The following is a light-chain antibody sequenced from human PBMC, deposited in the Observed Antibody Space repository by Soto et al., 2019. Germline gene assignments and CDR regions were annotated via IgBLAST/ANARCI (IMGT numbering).Light chain of an antibody. V-gene: IGLV2-23*02. CDR3: CSYAGTVAYV. CDR2: EVN. Sequence: QSALTRPASVSGSPGQSITISCAGTSSDIGNYHLVSWYQQHPGKAPKLIICEVNKRPSGISDRFSGSKSGNTASLTISGLQAEDEADYYCCSYAGTVAYVFGSGTKVTVL. J-gene: IGLJ1*01. CDR1: SSDIGNYHL.